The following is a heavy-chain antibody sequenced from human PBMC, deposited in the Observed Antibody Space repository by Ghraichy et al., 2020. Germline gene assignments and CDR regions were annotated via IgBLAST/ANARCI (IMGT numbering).Heavy chain of an antibody. CDR3: ARAIYGYDSSGLYYYAKWFDP. J-gene: IGHJ5*02. D-gene: IGHD3-22*01. Sequence: SETLSLTCPVSGGSISGFYWSWIRQPPGKGLEWIGNIYHSGTTQYNPSLKSRVTISVDTTKNQFSLKLNSVTAADTAVYYCARAIYGYDSSGLYYYAKWFDPWGQGNLVTVSS. V-gene: IGHV4-59*01. CDR2: IYHSGTT. CDR1: GGSISGFY.